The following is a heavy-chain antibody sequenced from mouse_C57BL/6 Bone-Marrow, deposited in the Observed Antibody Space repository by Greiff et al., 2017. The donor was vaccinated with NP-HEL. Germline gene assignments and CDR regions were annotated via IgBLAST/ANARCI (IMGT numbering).Heavy chain of an antibody. Sequence: QVQLQQSGAELARPGASVKLSCKASGYTFTSYGISWVKQRTGQGLEWIGEIYPRSGNPYYNEKFKGKATLTADTSSSTAYMELRSLTSEDYAVYFCADYDGYQGYFDVWGTGTTVTVSS. J-gene: IGHJ1*03. CDR2: IYPRSGNP. CDR1: GYTFTSYG. CDR3: ADYDGYQGYFDV. V-gene: IGHV1-81*01. D-gene: IGHD2-3*01.